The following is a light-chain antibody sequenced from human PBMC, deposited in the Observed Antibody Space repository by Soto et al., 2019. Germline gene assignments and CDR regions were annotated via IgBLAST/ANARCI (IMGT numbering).Light chain of an antibody. V-gene: IGLV2-23*01. CDR2: EGS. CDR3: CSYAGSSTPFYV. Sequence: LTQPASVSGSPGQSITISCTGTSSDVGSYNLVSWYQQHPGKAPKLMIYEGSKRPSGVSNRFSGSKSGNTASLTISGLQAEDEADYYCCSYAGSSTPFYVFGTGTKLTVL. CDR1: SSDVGSYNL. J-gene: IGLJ1*01.